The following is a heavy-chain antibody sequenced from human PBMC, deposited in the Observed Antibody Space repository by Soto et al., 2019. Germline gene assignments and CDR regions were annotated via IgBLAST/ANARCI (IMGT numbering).Heavy chain of an antibody. V-gene: IGHV3-23*01. CDR1: GFTFNNYA. CDR3: AKLGSSSCSPHYYFDY. D-gene: IGHD2-15*01. CDR2: ITGSGSDT. Sequence: PGGSLRLSCAASGFTFNNYAMGWVRQTPGKGLEWVSAITGSGSDTYYADSVKGRFTISRDNSKNTLYLQMNSLRAEDTAVYYCAKLGSSSCSPHYYFDYWGQGTLVTVSS. J-gene: IGHJ4*02.